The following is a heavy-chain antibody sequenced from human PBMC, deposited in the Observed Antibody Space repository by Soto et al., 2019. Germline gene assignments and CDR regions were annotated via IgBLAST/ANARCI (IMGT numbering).Heavy chain of an antibody. J-gene: IGHJ4*02. CDR2: ISSSSSYT. Sequence: QVQLVESGGGVVQPGRSLRLSCAASGFTFSDYYMSWIRQAPGKGLEWVSYISSSSSYTNYADSVKGRFTISRDNAKNSLYLQMNSLRAEDTAVYYCARTLRFAVGATNFDYWGQGTLVTVSS. D-gene: IGHD1-26*01. CDR1: GFTFSDYY. V-gene: IGHV3-11*05. CDR3: ARTLRFAVGATNFDY.